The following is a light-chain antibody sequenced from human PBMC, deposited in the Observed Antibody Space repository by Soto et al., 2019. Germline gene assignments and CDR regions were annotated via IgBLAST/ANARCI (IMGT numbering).Light chain of an antibody. J-gene: IGKJ1*01. Sequence: DIQMTQSPSTLSASVGDRVTITCRAGRSVSSWLAWYQQKPGKAPKLLIYKASTLESGVPSRFSGSGSGTEFTLTISSLQPDDFATYYCQQYGNYWTFSQGTTVEI. CDR3: QQYGNYWT. CDR2: KAS. V-gene: IGKV1-5*03. CDR1: RSVSSW.